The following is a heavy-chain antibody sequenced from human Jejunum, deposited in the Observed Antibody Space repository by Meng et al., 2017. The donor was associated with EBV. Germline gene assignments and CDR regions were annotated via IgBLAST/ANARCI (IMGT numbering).Heavy chain of an antibody. D-gene: IGHD6-19*01. V-gene: IGHV4-39*07. CDR2: IYYSGST. CDR1: GGSITSKNWY. Sequence: QLQLQESVPGLVKPSETLSLACTVSGGSITSKNWYWSWIRQPPGKGLEWIGSIYYSGSTYYNPSLKSRVTISVDTSKNQFSLKLSSVTAADTAVYYCARGGGIAVAGEGGQGTLVTVS. J-gene: IGHJ4*02. CDR3: ARGGGIAVAGE.